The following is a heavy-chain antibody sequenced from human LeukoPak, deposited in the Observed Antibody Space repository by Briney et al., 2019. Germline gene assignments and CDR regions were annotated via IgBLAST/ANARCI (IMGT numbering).Heavy chain of an antibody. CDR3: TRGFGYSGYGIDY. CDR2: INHSGST. D-gene: IGHD5-12*01. Sequence: SETLSLTCAVYGGSFSGYYWSWIRQPPGKGLEWIGEINHSGSTNYNPSLKSRVTISVDTSKNQFSLKLNSVTAADTAVYYCTRGFGYSGYGIDYWGQGTLVTVSS. CDR1: GGSFSGYY. J-gene: IGHJ4*02. V-gene: IGHV4-34*01.